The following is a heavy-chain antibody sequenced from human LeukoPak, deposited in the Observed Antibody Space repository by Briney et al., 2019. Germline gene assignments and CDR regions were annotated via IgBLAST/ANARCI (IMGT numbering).Heavy chain of an antibody. CDR1: GFIFNNYA. D-gene: IGHD6-13*01. CDR2: IYSGGST. Sequence: SGGSLRLSCAGSGFIFNNYAMHWVRQPPGKGLEWVSVIYSGGSTYYADSVKGRFTISRDNSKNTLYLQMNSLRAEDTAVYYCARGREGSSWYGDYWGQGTLVTVSS. J-gene: IGHJ4*02. V-gene: IGHV3-53*01. CDR3: ARGREGSSWYGDY.